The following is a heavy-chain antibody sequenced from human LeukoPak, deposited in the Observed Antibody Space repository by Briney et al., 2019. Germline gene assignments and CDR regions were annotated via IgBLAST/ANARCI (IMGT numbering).Heavy chain of an antibody. J-gene: IGHJ4*02. CDR3: ATLPRGHLFDS. D-gene: IGHD3-10*01. CDR1: GDTLTELS. CDR2: FVPEDGET. Sequence: ASVKVSCKLSGDTLTELSMHWVRQSPGKGLEWMGGFVPEDGETIYAQKFQGRVTMTEDTSTDTAYMELSSLRSDDTAVYFCATLPRGHLFDSWDQGTLVTVSS. V-gene: IGHV1-24*01.